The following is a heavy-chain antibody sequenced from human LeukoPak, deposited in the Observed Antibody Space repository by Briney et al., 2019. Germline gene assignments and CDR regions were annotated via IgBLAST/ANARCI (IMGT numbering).Heavy chain of an antibody. J-gene: IGHJ6*03. CDR2: INHSGST. Sequence: SETLSPTCAVYGGSFSGYYWSWIRQPPGKGLEWIGEINHSGSTNYNPSLKSRVTISVDTSKNQFSLKLSSVTAADTAVYYCARGPRGYSYGYYYYYYMDVWGKGTTVTVSS. V-gene: IGHV4-34*01. CDR1: GGSFSGYY. CDR3: ARGPRGYSYGYYYYYYMDV. D-gene: IGHD5-18*01.